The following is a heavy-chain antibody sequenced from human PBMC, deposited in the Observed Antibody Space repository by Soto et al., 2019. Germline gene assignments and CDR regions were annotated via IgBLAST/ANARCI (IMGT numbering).Heavy chain of an antibody. CDR1: GFTCSSYC. Sequence: PGGPLSLSCAASGFTCSSYCMHWVRPAPGKGREWLAVISYDGSNKYYADSVKGRFTISRDNSKNTLYLQMNSLRAEDTAVYYCAKDWAARGLGIWAPFFDYWGQGTLVTVSS. CDR3: AKDWAARGLGIWAPFFDY. J-gene: IGHJ4*02. V-gene: IGHV3-30*18. D-gene: IGHD6-6*01. CDR2: ISYDGSNK.